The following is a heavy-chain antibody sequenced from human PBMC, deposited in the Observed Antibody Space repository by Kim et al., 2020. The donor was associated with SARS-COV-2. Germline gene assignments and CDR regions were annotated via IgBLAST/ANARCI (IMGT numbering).Heavy chain of an antibody. Sequence: GGSLRLSCAASGFIFSNYEMNWVRQAPGKGLEWVAYISSSSSTLFYADSVKGRFTISRDNAKNSLFLQMNSLRAEDTAVYYCARDRGDITYNKDNGDIHHWGQGTLVTVSS. V-gene: IGHV3-48*03. CDR2: ISSSSSTL. CDR3: ARDRGDITYNKDNGDIHH. D-gene: IGHD2-8*01. CDR1: GFIFSNYE. J-gene: IGHJ5*02.